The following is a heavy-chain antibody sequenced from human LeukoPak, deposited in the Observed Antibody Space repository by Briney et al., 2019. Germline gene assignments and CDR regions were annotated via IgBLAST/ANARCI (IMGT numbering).Heavy chain of an antibody. CDR1: GFTFSNYW. V-gene: IGHV3-7*01. Sequence: GGSLRLSYAASGFTFSNYWMSWVRQAPGKGLEWVANIKQDGSEKYYVDSVKGRFTVSRDNAKNSLYLQMNSLRAEDTAVYYCASGQQLGYWGQGTLVTVSS. CDR3: ASGQQLGY. J-gene: IGHJ4*02. D-gene: IGHD6-6*01. CDR2: IKQDGSEK.